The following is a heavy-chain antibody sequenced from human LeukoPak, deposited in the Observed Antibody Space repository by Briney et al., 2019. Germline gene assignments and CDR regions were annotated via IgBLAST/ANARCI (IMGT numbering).Heavy chain of an antibody. J-gene: IGHJ4*02. D-gene: IGHD5-24*01. CDR3: ARLLREMATAFDY. Sequence: ASVKVSCKASGYTFTGYYMHWVRQAPGQGLEWMGWINPNSGGTNYAQKFQGRVTMTRDTSISTAYVELSRLRSDDTAVYYCARLLREMATAFDYWGQGTLVTVSS. V-gene: IGHV1-2*02. CDR1: GYTFTGYY. CDR2: INPNSGGT.